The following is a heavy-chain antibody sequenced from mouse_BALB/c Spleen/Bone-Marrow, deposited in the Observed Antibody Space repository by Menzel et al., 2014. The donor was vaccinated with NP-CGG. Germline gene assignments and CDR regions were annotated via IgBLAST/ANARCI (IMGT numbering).Heavy chain of an antibody. Sequence: AAEGVDFSRYWMSWVRQAPGKGLEWIGEINPDSRRINCTPSLRDKFIISRDNAKNTLYLRLNKVRSEDTALYYCARPDYYGYLNYWGQGTTLTVSS. J-gene: IGHJ2*01. CDR3: ARPDYYGYLNY. CDR1: GVDFSRYW. D-gene: IGHD1-1*01. V-gene: IGHV4-1*02. CDR2: INPDSRRI.